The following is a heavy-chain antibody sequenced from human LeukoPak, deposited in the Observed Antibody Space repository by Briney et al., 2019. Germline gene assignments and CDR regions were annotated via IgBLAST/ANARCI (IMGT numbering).Heavy chain of an antibody. V-gene: IGHV3-23*01. CDR2: ISGSGGST. CDR3: AKSYKLRYFGPAGY. CDR1: GFTFSSYA. Sequence: PGGSLRLSCAASGFTFSSYAMSWVRQAPGKGLEWVSAISGSGGSTYYADSVKGRFTISRDNSKNTLYLQMNSLRAEDTAVYYCAKSYKLRYFGPAGYWGQGTLVTVSS. J-gene: IGHJ4*02. D-gene: IGHD3-9*01.